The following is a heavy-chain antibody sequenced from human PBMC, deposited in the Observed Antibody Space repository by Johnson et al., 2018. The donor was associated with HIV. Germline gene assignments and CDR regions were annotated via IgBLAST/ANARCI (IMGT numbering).Heavy chain of an antibody. J-gene: IGHJ3*02. CDR3: ARGAVGGTTYAFDI. V-gene: IGHV3-20*04. CDR2: ITWNGGTT. CDR1: GFTFDEYG. Sequence: EVQLVESGGGVVRPGGSLRVSCPASGFTFDEYGMSWVRQAPGKGLEWVSGITWNGGTTGYADSVKGRFLISRDNTKNSLYLQMNSLRAEDTALYYCARGAVGGTTYAFDIWGQGTMVTVSS. D-gene: IGHD1-26*01.